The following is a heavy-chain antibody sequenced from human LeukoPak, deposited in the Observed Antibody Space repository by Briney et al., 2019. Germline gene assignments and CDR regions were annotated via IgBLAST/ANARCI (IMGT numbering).Heavy chain of an antibody. CDR3: ATYSRGYYGFTPYFYMDV. CDR1: GYTFTSYG. CDR2: ISAYNGNT. J-gene: IGHJ6*03. Sequence: ASVKVSCKASGYTFTSYGISWVRQAPGQGLEWMGWISAYNGNTHYAQKLQGRVTMTRDTSISTAYMELSRLRSDDTAVYYCATYSRGYYGFTPYFYMDVWGKGTTVTISS. V-gene: IGHV1-18*01. D-gene: IGHD3-22*01.